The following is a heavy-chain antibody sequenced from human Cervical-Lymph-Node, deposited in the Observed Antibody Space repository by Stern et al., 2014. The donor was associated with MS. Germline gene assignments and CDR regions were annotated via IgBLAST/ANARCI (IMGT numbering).Heavy chain of an antibody. J-gene: IGHJ1*01. CDR1: GDTFASYP. D-gene: IGHD4-17*01. CDR2: VNPTDGRT. V-gene: IGHV1-46*03. CDR3: ASPLPYAN. Sequence: VQLVESGAEVKKPGASVKVSCKASGDTFASYPIHWLRQAPGQGPVWMGIVNPTDGRTTYAQTFQGRVTMTRDTSTRTVYMELSSLRAEDTAMYFCASPLPYANWGQGTRVTVSS.